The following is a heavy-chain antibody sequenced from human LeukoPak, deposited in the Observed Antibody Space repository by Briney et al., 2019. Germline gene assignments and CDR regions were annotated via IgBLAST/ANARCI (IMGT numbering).Heavy chain of an antibody. J-gene: IGHJ4*02. V-gene: IGHV1-18*01. D-gene: IGHD2-15*01. CDR2: ISPYNGNT. CDR1: GYTFTSYG. CDR3: ARDQSCSGGSCYHPFDY. Sequence: ASVKVSCKASGYTFTSYGISWVRQAPGQGLEWMGWISPYNGNTNYAQKLQGRVTMTTDTSTSTAYMELRSLRSDDTAVYYCARDQSCSGGSCYHPFDYWGQGTLVTVSS.